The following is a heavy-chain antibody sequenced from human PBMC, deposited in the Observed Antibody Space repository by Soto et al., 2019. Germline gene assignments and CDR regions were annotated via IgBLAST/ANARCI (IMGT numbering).Heavy chain of an antibody. D-gene: IGHD3-22*01. J-gene: IGHJ4*02. CDR2: INHSGST. V-gene: IGHV4-34*01. CDR1: GGSFSGYY. CDR3: ARGQVYYDSSGYYGY. Sequence: SETLSLTCAVYGGSFSGYYWSWIRQPPGKGLEWIGEINHSGSTNYNPSLKSRVNISVDTSKNQFSLKLSSVTAADTAVYYCARGQVYYDSSGYYGYWGQGTLVTVSS.